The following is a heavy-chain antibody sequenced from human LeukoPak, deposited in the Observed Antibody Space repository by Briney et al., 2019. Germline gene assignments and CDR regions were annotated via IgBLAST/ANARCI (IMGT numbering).Heavy chain of an antibody. V-gene: IGHV1-69*05. CDR1: GGTFSSYA. Sequence: ASVKVSCKASGGTFSSYAISWVRQAPGQGLEWMGGLIPIFGTANYAQKFQGRVTITTDESTSTAYMELSSLRSEDTAVYYCARGPAPGYTAMVTIYFDYWGQGALVTVSS. CDR3: ARGPAPGYTAMVTIYFDY. D-gene: IGHD5-18*01. J-gene: IGHJ4*02. CDR2: LIPIFGTA.